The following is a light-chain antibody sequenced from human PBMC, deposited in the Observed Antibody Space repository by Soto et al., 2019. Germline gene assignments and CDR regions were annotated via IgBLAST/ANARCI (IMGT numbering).Light chain of an antibody. CDR3: QSYDSSNVV. J-gene: IGLJ2*01. Sequence: QSVLTQPPSVSGAPGQRVTISCTGSSSNIGAGYDVHWYQQLPGTAPKLLIYGNSIRPSGVPDRFSGSKSGTSASLAITGLQAEDEADYYCQSYDSSNVVFGGGTKLTVL. CDR2: GNS. V-gene: IGLV1-40*01. CDR1: SSNIGAGYD.